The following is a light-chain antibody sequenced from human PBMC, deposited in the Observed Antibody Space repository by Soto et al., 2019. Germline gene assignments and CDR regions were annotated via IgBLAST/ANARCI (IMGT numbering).Light chain of an antibody. Sequence: QSVLTQPPSASGTPGQRVTISCSGSSSNIGSNTVNWYQQLPGTAPKLLIYSNNQRPSGVPDRFSDSKSGTSASLAISDLRCEDEADYYCAAWDDSLSVYVFGTGTKVTVL. CDR2: SNN. CDR3: AAWDDSLSVYV. V-gene: IGLV1-44*01. CDR1: SSNIGSNT. J-gene: IGLJ1*01.